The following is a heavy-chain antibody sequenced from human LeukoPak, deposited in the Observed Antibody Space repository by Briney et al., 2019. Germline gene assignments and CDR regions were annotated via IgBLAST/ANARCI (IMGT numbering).Heavy chain of an antibody. Sequence: GGSLRLSCAASGFTFNTYWMTWVRQAPGKGLEWVANINQDGSENYFLDSVKGRFTISRDNAKNSLYLQMNSLRAEDTAVYYCATRSGGTWGQGILVTVSS. CDR2: INQDGSEN. J-gene: IGHJ5*02. CDR3: ATRSGGT. D-gene: IGHD2-15*01. V-gene: IGHV3-7*01. CDR1: GFTFNTYW.